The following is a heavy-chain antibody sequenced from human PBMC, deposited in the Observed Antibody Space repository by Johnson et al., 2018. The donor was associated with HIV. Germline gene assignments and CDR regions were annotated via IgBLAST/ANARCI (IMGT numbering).Heavy chain of an antibody. CDR3: ASLGLDLLVKAPLSVVFDAFDI. J-gene: IGHJ3*02. V-gene: IGHV3-30-3*01. CDR1: GFTFSSYA. Sequence: QVQLVESGGGVVQPGRSLRLSCAASGFTFSSYAMHWVRQAPGKGLEWVAVISYDGSNKYYADSVKGRFTISSDNSKNTLYLQMNSLRVGDTAVYYCASLGLDLLVKAPLSVVFDAFDIWGQGTMVTVSS. D-gene: IGHD3-16*01. CDR2: ISYDGSNK.